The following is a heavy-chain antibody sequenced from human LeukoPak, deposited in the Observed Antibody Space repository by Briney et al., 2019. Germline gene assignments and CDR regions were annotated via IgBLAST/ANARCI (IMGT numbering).Heavy chain of an antibody. CDR1: GFTFSSYG. Sequence: GRSLRLSCAASGFTFSSYGMHWVRQAPGKGLEWVAVISYDGSNKYYADSVKGRFTISRDNAKNSLYLEMNSLRAEDTAVYYCARGTAVPGFDYLGQGTLLTVSS. D-gene: IGHD1-1*01. CDR3: ARGTAVPGFDY. V-gene: IGHV3-30*03. CDR2: ISYDGSNK. J-gene: IGHJ4*02.